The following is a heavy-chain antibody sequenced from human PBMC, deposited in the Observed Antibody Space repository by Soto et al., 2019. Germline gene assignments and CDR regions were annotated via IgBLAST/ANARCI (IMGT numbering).Heavy chain of an antibody. J-gene: IGHJ6*02. Sequence: ASVKVSCEASGYTFTGYDMHWVLQAPGQGLEWMGWINPNSGGTNYAQKFQGWVTMTRDTSISTAYMELSRLRSDDTAVYYCAREVRYSYGYYYGMDVWGQGTTVTVSS. CDR1: GYTFTGYD. V-gene: IGHV1-2*04. CDR2: INPNSGGT. D-gene: IGHD5-18*01. CDR3: AREVRYSYGYYYGMDV.